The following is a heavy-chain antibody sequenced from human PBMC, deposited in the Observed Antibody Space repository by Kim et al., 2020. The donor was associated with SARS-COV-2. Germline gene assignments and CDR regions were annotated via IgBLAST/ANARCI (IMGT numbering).Heavy chain of an antibody. CDR1: GFTFSSYA. CDR2: ISYDGSNK. D-gene: IGHD1-1*01. CDR3: ARDYWNDGYFDY. Sequence: GGSLRLSCAASGFTFSSYAMHWVRQAPGKGLEWVAVISYDGSNKYYADSVKGRFTISRDNSKNTLYLQMNSLRAEDTAVYYCARDYWNDGYFDYWGQGTLVTVSS. J-gene: IGHJ4*02. V-gene: IGHV3-30*04.